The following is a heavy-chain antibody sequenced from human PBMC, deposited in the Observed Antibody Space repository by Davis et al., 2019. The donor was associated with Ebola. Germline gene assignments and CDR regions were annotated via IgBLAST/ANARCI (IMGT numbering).Heavy chain of an antibody. V-gene: IGHV3-48*02. CDR1: GFTFRTYS. D-gene: IGHD2-8*02. J-gene: IGHJ6*03. CDR3: ARERDMALTGRTHNYYYYYMDV. Sequence: PGGSLRLSCAASGFTFRTYSMNWVRQAPGKGLEWVSYISGNMAEIYYADSVKGRFTISRDNAKNSLYLQMNSLRDEDTAFYYCARERDMALTGRTHNYYYYYMDVWGKGTTVTVSS. CDR2: ISGNMAEI.